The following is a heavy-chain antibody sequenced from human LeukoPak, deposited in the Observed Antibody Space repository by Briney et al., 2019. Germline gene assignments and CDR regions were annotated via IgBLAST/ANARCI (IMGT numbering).Heavy chain of an antibody. J-gene: IGHJ4*02. V-gene: IGHV3-30-3*01. CDR1: GFTFSSYA. Sequence: GGSLRLSCAASGFTFSSYAMHWVRQAPGKGLEWEAVISYDGSNKYYADSVKGRFTISRDNSKNTLYLQMNSLRAEDTAVYYCARVGGSIAAAGPFDYWGQGTLVTVSS. CDR3: ARVGGSIAAAGPFDY. CDR2: ISYDGSNK. D-gene: IGHD6-13*01.